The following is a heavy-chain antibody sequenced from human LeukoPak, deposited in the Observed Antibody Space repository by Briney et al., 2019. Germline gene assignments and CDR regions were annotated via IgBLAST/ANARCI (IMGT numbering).Heavy chain of an antibody. D-gene: IGHD6-19*01. CDR1: GGSFSGYY. V-gene: IGHV4-34*01. CDR2: INHSGST. Sequence: PSETLSLTCAVYGGSFSGYYWSWIRQPPGKGLEWSGEINHSGSTNYNPSLKSRVTISVDTSKNQFSLKLSSVTAADTAVYYCARHEVSVAGTPHFDYWGQGTLVTVSS. CDR3: ARHEVSVAGTPHFDY. J-gene: IGHJ4*02.